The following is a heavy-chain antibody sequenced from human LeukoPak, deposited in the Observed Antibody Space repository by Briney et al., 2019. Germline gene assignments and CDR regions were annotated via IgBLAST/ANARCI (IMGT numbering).Heavy chain of an antibody. J-gene: IGHJ4*02. CDR3: AREDSSGWYFGYFDY. Sequence: GGSLRLSCAASGFTFSSYWMSWVRQAPGKGLEWVANIKQDGSEKHYVDSVKGRFTISRDNAKNSLYLQMNSLRAEDTAVYYCAREDSSGWYFGYFDYWGQGTLVTVSS. CDR1: GFTFSSYW. CDR2: IKQDGSEK. V-gene: IGHV3-7*01. D-gene: IGHD6-19*01.